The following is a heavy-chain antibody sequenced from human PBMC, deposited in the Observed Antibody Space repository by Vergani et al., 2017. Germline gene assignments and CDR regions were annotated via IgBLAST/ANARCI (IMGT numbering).Heavy chain of an antibody. CDR1: GFTFSSYS. CDR2: ISSSSSTI. Sequence: EAQLVESGGGLVQPGGSLRLSCAASGFTFSSYSMNWVRQAPGKGLEWVSYISSSSSTIYYADSVKGRFTISRDNAKNPLYLQRNSLRVEYTAVYYCARMRLGGLDYWGQGTLVTVSS. CDR3: ARMRLGGLDY. J-gene: IGHJ4*02. D-gene: IGHD3-16*01. V-gene: IGHV3-48*01.